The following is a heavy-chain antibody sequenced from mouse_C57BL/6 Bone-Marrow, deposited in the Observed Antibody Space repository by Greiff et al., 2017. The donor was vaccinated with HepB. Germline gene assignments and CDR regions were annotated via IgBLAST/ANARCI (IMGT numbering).Heavy chain of an antibody. V-gene: IGHV7-3*01. Sequence: EVQGVESGGGLVQPGGSLSLSCAASGFTFTDYYMSWVRQPPGKALEWLGFIRNKANGYTTEYSASVKGRFTISRDNSQSILYLQMNALEAEDSSTYYCASPGDAMDYWGQGTSVTVSS. CDR1: GFTFTDYY. CDR3: ASPGDAMDY. J-gene: IGHJ4*01. CDR2: IRNKANGYTT.